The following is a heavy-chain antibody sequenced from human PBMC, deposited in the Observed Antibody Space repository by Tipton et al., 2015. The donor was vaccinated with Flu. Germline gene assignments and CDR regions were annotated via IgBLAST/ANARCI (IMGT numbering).Heavy chain of an antibody. V-gene: IGHV4-4*08. CDR1: GGSISSYY. CDR3: ARGIELWYQGDWFDP. J-gene: IGHJ5*02. CDR2: IYTSGST. Sequence: TLSLTCTVSGGSISSYYWSWIRQPPGKGLEWIGYIYTSGSTNYNPSLKSRVTMSVDTSKNQFSLKLSSVTAADTAVYYCARGIELWYQGDWFDPWGQGTLVTVSS. D-gene: IGHD2-2*01.